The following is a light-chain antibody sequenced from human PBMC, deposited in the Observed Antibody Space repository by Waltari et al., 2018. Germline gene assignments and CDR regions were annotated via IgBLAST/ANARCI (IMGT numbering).Light chain of an antibody. CDR1: RYVGTS. CDR3: QQYNYWPPAYT. J-gene: IGKJ2*01. V-gene: IGKV3-15*01. CDR2: DAS. Sequence: EIVMTQPPATLSMSPGERATLSCRASRYVGTSLAWYQQKPGQAPRLLIYDASARATGIPARFSGSGSGTEFTLTISSLLSEDFVVYYCQQYNYWPPAYTFGQGTKLEIK.